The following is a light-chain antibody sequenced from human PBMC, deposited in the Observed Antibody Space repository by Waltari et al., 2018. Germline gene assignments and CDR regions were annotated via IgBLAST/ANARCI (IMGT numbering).Light chain of an antibody. Sequence: QSVLTQPPSVSGAPGQRVTISCTGSSSNIGAGYDVHWYQQLPGTAPKLLIYANNYRPSGVPDRFSGSKSGTSASLAITGLQAEDEADYYCQSYDSSLSGSVFGGGTKLTVL. CDR1: SSNIGAGYD. CDR3: QSYDSSLSGSV. J-gene: IGLJ2*01. V-gene: IGLV1-40*01. CDR2: ANN.